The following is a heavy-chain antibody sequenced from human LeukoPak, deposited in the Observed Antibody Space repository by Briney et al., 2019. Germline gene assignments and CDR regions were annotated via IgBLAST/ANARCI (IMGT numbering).Heavy chain of an antibody. V-gene: IGHV3-9*01. D-gene: IGHD3-22*01. CDR1: GFTFNDYA. CDR2: ISWNSGSI. CDR3: AKAAGPYYYDSSGYYLNL. J-gene: IGHJ4*02. Sequence: GGSLRLSCAASGFTFNDYAMHWVRQAPGKGLEWVSGISWNSGSIGYADSVKGRFTISRDNAKNSLYLQMNSLRAEDTALYYCAKAAGPYYYDSSGYYLNLWGQGTLVTVSS.